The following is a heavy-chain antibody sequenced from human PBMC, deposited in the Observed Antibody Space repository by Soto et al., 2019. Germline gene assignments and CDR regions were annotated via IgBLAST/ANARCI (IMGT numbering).Heavy chain of an antibody. CDR3: AREPGYSSSHYGMDV. D-gene: IGHD6-19*01. CDR1: GLTFSSYG. CDR2: IWYDGSNK. Sequence: QVQLVESGGGVVQPGRSLRLSCAASGLTFSSYGMHWVCQAPGKGLEWVAVIWYDGSNKYYADSVKGRFTISRDNSKNTLYLQVNSLKAEDTAVYYCAREPGYSSSHYGMDVWGQGTTVTVSS. V-gene: IGHV3-33*01. J-gene: IGHJ6*02.